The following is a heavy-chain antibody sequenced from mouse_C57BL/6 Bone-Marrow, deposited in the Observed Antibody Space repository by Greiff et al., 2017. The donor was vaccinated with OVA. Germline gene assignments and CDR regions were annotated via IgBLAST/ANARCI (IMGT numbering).Heavy chain of an antibody. CDR3: AREPYSNYYFDY. Sequence: QLQQSGAELARPGASVKLSCKASGYTFTSYGISWVKQRTGQGLEWIGEIYPRSGNTYYNEKFKGKATLTADKSSSTAYMELRSLTSEDSAVYFCAREPYSNYYFDYWGQGTTLTVSS. V-gene: IGHV1-81*01. CDR2: IYPRSGNT. D-gene: IGHD2-5*01. CDR1: GYTFTSYG. J-gene: IGHJ2*01.